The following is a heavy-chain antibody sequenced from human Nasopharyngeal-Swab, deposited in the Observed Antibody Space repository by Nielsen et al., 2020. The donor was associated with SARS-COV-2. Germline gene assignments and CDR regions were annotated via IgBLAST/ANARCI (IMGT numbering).Heavy chain of an antibody. V-gene: IGHV3-13*01. Sequence: GEYLKISCAASGFTFSSYDMHWVRQATVKGLEWVSAIGTAGDTYYPGSVKGRFTISRENAKNSLYLQMNSLRAGDTAVYYCARAGIAVAGTWWFDPWGQGTLVTVSS. J-gene: IGHJ5*02. CDR1: GFTFSSYD. D-gene: IGHD6-19*01. CDR3: ARAGIAVAGTWWFDP. CDR2: IGTAGDT.